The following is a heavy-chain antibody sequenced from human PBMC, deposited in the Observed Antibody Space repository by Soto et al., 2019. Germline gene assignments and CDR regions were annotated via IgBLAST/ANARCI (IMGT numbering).Heavy chain of an antibody. J-gene: IGHJ5*02. V-gene: IGHV3-48*04. D-gene: IGHD2-15*01. CDR1: GFTFGSYS. CDR2: ISSTSSAI. CDR3: ARGWGCSSGSCYFTS. Sequence: DVQLVESGGGLVQPGGSLTLSCAASGFTFGSYSMNWVRQAPGKGLEWVSYISSTSSAIWYADSLKGRFIISRDNAENSLYLQMHSLSAEDTAVYFCARGWGCSSGSCYFTSWGQGTLVTVSS.